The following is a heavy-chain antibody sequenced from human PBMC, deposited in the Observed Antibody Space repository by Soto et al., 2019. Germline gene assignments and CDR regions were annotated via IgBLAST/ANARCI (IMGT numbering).Heavy chain of an antibody. CDR2: IIPILAIL. D-gene: IGHD2-21*02. V-gene: IGHV1-69*13. Sequence: SVKVSCKASGDTLSNYAISWVRQAPVQGLEWMGGIIPILAILKYAQRFQGRVTITADESTGTANMELSSLRSGDTAIYYCASRVYGGNSWFFDFWGQGTLVTVSS. J-gene: IGHJ4*02. CDR3: ASRVYGGNSWFFDF. CDR1: GDTLSNYA.